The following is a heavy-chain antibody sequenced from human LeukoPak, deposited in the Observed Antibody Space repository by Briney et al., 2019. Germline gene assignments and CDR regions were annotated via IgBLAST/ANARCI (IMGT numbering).Heavy chain of an antibody. CDR2: ISVNGNNT. CDR1: GFALGSFA. CDR3: VRGRASGIDY. J-gene: IGHJ4*02. Sequence: PGGSLRLSCTASGFALGSFAMHWVRQGAGKRLEYISAISVNGNNTYYDTSVKGRFVISRDNSKNKLYLQMGRLSPEDTAMYFCVRGRASGIDYWGRGALVTVS. D-gene: IGHD1-26*01. V-gene: IGHV3-64*01.